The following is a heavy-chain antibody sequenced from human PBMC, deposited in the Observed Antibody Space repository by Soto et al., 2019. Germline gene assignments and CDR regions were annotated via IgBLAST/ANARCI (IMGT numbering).Heavy chain of an antibody. CDR2: ISSSGSTI. CDR1: GFTFSSYE. CDR3: ARGVYSSSSFYYYYGMDV. D-gene: IGHD6-6*01. Sequence: PGGSLRLSCAASGFTFSSYEMNWVRQAPGKGLEWVSYISSSGSTIYYADSVKGRFTISRDNAKNSLYLQMNSLRAEDTAVYYCARGVYSSSSFYYYYGMDVWGQGTTVTVS. V-gene: IGHV3-48*03. J-gene: IGHJ6*02.